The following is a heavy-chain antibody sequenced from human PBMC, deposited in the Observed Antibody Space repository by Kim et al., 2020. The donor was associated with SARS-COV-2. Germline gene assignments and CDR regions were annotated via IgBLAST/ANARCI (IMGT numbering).Heavy chain of an antibody. D-gene: IGHD1-26*01. V-gene: IGHV4-39*01. J-gene: IGHJ5*02. Sequence: YNPSHKSRGTISVDTSKNQFSLKLSSVTASDTAVYYCARLGPGLLNWFDPWGQGTLVTVSS. CDR3: ARLGPGLLNWFDP.